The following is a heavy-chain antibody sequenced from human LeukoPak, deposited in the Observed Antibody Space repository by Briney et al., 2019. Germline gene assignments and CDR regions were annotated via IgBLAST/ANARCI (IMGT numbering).Heavy chain of an antibody. CDR2: IYHRGTT. Sequence: SETLSLTCTVSGYFISGGYYWDWIRQPPGKGLEWIGNIYHRGTTSYNPSLRGRITISVDTSKNQFSLRLTSVTAADTAVYYCARGYYYGPDNAGEFDFWGGGILVTVSS. CDR1: GYFISGGYY. J-gene: IGHJ4*02. D-gene: IGHD3-10*01. V-gene: IGHV4-38-2*02. CDR3: ARGYYYGPDNAGEFDF.